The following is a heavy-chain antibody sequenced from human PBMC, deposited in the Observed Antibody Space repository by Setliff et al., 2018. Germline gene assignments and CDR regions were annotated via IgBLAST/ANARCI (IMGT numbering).Heavy chain of an antibody. J-gene: IGHJ4*02. Sequence: GGSLRLSCVTSGFTFGDYAVHWVRQVPGKGLEWVSGISWNSGNIAYADSVKGRLTISRDNSKNTLYLQMNSLRPEDTAVYYCARTCSGSGCYAGLESWGQGTPVTVSS. CDR2: ISWNSGNI. CDR3: ARTCSGSGCYAGLES. D-gene: IGHD2-15*01. V-gene: IGHV3-9*01. CDR1: GFTFGDYA.